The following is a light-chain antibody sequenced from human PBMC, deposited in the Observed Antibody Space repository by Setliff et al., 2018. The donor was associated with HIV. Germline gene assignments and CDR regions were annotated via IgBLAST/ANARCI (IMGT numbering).Light chain of an antibody. CDR2: EVN. CDR1: SSDDGDYNY. J-gene: IGLJ1*01. Sequence: QSALTQPASVSGSPGQSITISCTGTSSDDGDYNYVSWYQHFPGKAPKLVIYEVNTRPSGVSSRFSGSKSGNTASLTISGLQLEDESDYYCCSFTSSHTYVFGTGTKVTVL. CDR3: CSFTSSHTYV. V-gene: IGLV2-14*01.